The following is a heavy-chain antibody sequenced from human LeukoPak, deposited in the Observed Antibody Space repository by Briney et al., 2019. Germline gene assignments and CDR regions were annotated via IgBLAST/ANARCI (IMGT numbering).Heavy chain of an antibody. V-gene: IGHV3-48*04. CDR1: GFTFSSYA. CDR2: ISGSSSSI. Sequence: GGSLRLSCAVSGFTFSSYAMSWVRQAPGKGLEWVSYISGSSSSITYADSVKGRFTISRDNAKNSLYLQLNSLRAEDTAVYYCARDRVGATEFDYWGQGTLVTVSS. J-gene: IGHJ4*02. D-gene: IGHD1-26*01. CDR3: ARDRVGATEFDY.